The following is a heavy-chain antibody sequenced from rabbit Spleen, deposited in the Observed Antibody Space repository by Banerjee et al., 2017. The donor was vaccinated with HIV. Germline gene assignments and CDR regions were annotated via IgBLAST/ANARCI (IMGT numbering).Heavy chain of an antibody. J-gene: IGHJ3*01. CDR3: ARDTSSSFSSYGMDL. V-gene: IGHV1S40*01. CDR2: IYGGSGGST. Sequence: QSLEESGGDRVKPGASLTLTCTASGFSFSNNYYMCWVRQAPGKGLECIACIYGGSGGSTWYASWAKGRFTISKTSSTTVTLQLTSLTAADTATYFCARDTSSSFSSYGMDLWGQGTLVTVS. D-gene: IGHD1-1*01. CDR1: GFSFSNNYY.